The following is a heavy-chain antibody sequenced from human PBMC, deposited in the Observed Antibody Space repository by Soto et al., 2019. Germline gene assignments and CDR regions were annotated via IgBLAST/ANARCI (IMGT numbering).Heavy chain of an antibody. CDR2: IYHSGST. CDR3: ARSPDSSGYYPRRYYYGMDV. V-gene: IGHV4-4*02. D-gene: IGHD3-22*01. J-gene: IGHJ6*02. CDR1: GDSISSSNW. Sequence: SETLSLTCAVSGDSISSSNWWSWVRQPPGKGLEWIGEIYHSGSTNYNPSLKSRVTISVDKSKNQFSLKLSSVTAADTAVYYCARSPDSSGYYPRRYYYGMDVWGQGTTVTVSS.